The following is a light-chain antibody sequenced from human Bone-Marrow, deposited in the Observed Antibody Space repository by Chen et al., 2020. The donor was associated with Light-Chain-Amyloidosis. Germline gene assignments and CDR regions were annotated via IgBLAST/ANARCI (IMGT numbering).Light chain of an antibody. J-gene: IGLJ2*01. CDR3: AAWDDSLNGVV. V-gene: IGLV1-47*01. CDR2: KNN. CDR1: SSNIGNNY. Sequence: QSVLPPPPSASGTPGQRVTISCSGSSSNIGNNYVYWYQQVPRTAPKLLIYKNNQRPSGVPDRFSGSRSGTSASLAISGLRSEDDADYYCAAWDDSLNGVVFGGGTKLTVL.